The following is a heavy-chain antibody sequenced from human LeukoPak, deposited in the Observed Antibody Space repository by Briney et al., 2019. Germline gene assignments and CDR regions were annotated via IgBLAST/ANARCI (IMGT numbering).Heavy chain of an antibody. CDR3: ARDNSESYYFDAFDI. Sequence: PGGSLRLSCAASGFTFSSYSMNWVRQAPGKGLEWVSSISSSSSYIYYADSVKGRFTISRDNAKNSLYLQMNSLRAEDTAVYCCARDNSESYYFDAFDIWGQGTMVTVSS. D-gene: IGHD1-26*01. CDR1: GFTFSSYS. V-gene: IGHV3-21*01. J-gene: IGHJ3*02. CDR2: ISSSSSYI.